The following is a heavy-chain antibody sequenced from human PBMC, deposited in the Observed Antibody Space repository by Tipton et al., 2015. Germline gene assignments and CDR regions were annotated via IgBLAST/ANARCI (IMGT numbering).Heavy chain of an antibody. CDR2: IYYSGST. CDR1: GGSISSSSYY. CDR3: ACQDYDSLTRDYQTVDS. D-gene: IGHD3-9*01. V-gene: IGHV4-31*01. Sequence: TLSLTCTVSGGSISSSSYYWGWIRQPPGKGLEWIGDIYYSGSTYYNPSLKSLVTISVDTSKNQFPLKLRSVTAADAAVYYCACQDYDSLTRDYQTVDSWGQGTLVTVSS. J-gene: IGHJ4*02.